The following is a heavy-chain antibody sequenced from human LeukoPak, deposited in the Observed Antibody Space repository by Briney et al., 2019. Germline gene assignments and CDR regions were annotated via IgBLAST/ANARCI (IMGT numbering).Heavy chain of an antibody. CDR2: IYYSGST. V-gene: IGHV4-30-4*08. D-gene: IGHD2-2*01. CDR1: GGSISSGDYY. J-gene: IGHJ5*02. CDR3: ARAGAYCSSTSCYGQNWFVP. Sequence: SETLSLTCTVSGGSISSGDYYWSWIRQPPGKGLEWIGYIYYSGSTYYNPSLKSRVTISVDTSKNQFSLKLSSVTAADTAVYYCARAGAYCSSTSCYGQNWFVPWGQGTLVTVSS.